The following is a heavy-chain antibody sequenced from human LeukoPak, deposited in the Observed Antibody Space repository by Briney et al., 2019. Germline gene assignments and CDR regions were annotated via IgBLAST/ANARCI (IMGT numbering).Heavy chain of an antibody. J-gene: IGHJ4*02. V-gene: IGHV3-23*01. CDR2: ISGSGGNT. Sequence: GGSLRLSCAASGFTFNIDVMSWVRHAPGKGLEWVSAISGSGGNTYYADSVKGRFTVYRGNSNNTLYLQMYSLRAEDTAVYYCAKVSQPGGTTKYYFDYWGRGTLVTVSS. CDR1: GFTFNIDV. D-gene: IGHD2-15*01. CDR3: AKVSQPGGTTKYYFDY.